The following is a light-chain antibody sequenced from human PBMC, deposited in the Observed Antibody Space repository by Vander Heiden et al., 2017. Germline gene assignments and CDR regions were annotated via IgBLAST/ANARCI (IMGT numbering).Light chain of an antibody. CDR2: DAS. Sequence: IVMTQSPATLSVSPGEGPILSCRAGQSVSRNLAWYQQRPGQAPRLLIYDASIRAAGIPGRFSGTGSGTDFTLTINSLQSEDFAVYYCQQYSDWPRTFGQGTKLDIK. CDR1: QSVSRN. V-gene: IGKV3-15*01. J-gene: IGKJ2*01. CDR3: QQYSDWPRT.